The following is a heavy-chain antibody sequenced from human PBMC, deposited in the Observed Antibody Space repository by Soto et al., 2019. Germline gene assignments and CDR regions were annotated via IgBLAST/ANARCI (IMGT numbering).Heavy chain of an antibody. CDR3: ARDRYYGMDV. J-gene: IGHJ6*02. CDR2: ISSSSSTI. V-gene: IGHV3-48*02. Sequence: EVQLVESGGGLVQPGGSLRLSCAASGFTFSSYSMNWVRQAPGKGLEWVSYISSSSSTIYYADSVKGRFTISRDNAKNSLYLPMNSLRDEDTAVYYCARDRYYGMDVWGQGTAVTVSS. CDR1: GFTFSSYS.